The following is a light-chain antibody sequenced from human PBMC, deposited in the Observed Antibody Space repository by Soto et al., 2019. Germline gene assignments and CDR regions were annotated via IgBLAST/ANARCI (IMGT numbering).Light chain of an antibody. CDR1: QSFSSNY. V-gene: IGKV3-20*01. Sequence: EIVLTQSPGTLSLSPGERATLSCRASQSFSSNYLAWYQQKPGQAPRLLIYGASSSATGIPDRFSGSGSGTDFTLTISILEPEDFAVYYCHQYASSSRTFGQGTNVYIK. CDR2: GAS. CDR3: HQYASSSRT. J-gene: IGKJ1*01.